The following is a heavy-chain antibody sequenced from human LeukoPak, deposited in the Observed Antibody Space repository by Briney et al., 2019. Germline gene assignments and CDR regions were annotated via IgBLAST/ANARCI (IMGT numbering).Heavy chain of an antibody. J-gene: IGHJ4*02. D-gene: IGHD1-26*01. CDR3: AKEGQWEGSFDY. CDR2: ISYDGSNK. Sequence: QSGGSLRLSCAASGFTFSSYGMPWVRQAPGKGLEWVAVISYDGSNKYYADSVKGRFTISRDNSKNTLYLQMNSLRAEDTAVYYCAKEGQWEGSFDYWGQGTLVTVSS. CDR1: GFTFSSYG. V-gene: IGHV3-30*18.